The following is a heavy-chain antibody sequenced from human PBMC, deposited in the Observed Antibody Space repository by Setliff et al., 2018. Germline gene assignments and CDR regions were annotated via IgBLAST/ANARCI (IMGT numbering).Heavy chain of an antibody. Sequence: GASVKVSCKASGYTFTSYDTNWVRQATGQGLEWMGWMNPNSGNTGYAQKFQGRVTMTRNTSISTAYMELSSLRSEDTAVYYCARGLTYYYDSSVRFLDAFDIWGQGTMVTVS. CDR3: ARGLTYYYDSSVRFLDAFDI. CDR2: MNPNSGNT. CDR1: GYTFTSYD. D-gene: IGHD3-22*01. V-gene: IGHV1-8*01. J-gene: IGHJ3*02.